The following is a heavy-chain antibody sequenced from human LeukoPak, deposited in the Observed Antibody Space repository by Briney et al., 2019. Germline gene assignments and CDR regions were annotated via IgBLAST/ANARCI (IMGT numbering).Heavy chain of an antibody. CDR3: ARALIGYYFDY. CDR1: GFTFSSYS. J-gene: IGHJ4*02. CDR2: ISSSSSTI. D-gene: IGHD2-8*01. V-gene: IGHV3-48*01. Sequence: GGSLRLSCAASGFTFSSYSMNWVRQAPGKGLEWVSYISSSSSTIYYADSVKGRFTISRDNAKNSLYLQMNSLRAEDTAVYYCARALIGYYFDYWGQGTLVTVSS.